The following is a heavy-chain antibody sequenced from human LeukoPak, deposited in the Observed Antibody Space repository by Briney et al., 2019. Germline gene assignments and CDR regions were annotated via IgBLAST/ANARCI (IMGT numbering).Heavy chain of an antibody. Sequence: SVKVSCKASGGTFSSYAISWVRQAPGQGLKGLGGFIPFFGIANYAQSFQGRVTIPAEKSTSTAYMELSSLRSEDTAVYYCASVYNGNANWFDPGGQGPLVTVSS. CDR2: FIPFFGIA. J-gene: IGHJ5*02. CDR1: GGTFSSYA. D-gene: IGHD1-20*01. CDR3: ASVYNGNANWFDP. V-gene: IGHV1-69*10.